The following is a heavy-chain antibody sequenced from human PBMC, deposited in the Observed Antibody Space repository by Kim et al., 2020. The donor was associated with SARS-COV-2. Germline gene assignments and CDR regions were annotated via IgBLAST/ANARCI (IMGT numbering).Heavy chain of an antibody. CDR3: AKAGSVGTYYYYGLDV. CDR1: GFTFKNYA. CDR2: IWFDGSNA. Sequence: GGSLRLSCTTSGFTFKNYAMHWVRQAPGKGLEWVAVIWFDGSNAFYEDSVKGRFTISRDNSKNILYLHMNSLRAEDTAVYYCAKAGSVGTYYYYGLDVWGQGTTVTFSS. D-gene: IGHD7-27*01. J-gene: IGHJ6*02. V-gene: IGHV3-33*06.